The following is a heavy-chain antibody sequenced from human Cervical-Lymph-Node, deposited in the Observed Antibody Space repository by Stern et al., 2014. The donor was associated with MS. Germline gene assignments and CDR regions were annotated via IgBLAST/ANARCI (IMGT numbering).Heavy chain of an antibody. CDR2: ISSSATSI. J-gene: IGHJ4*02. CDR1: GFTFSDYY. V-gene: IGHV3-11*01. CDR3: ARVAVQWELPD. D-gene: IGHD1-26*01. Sequence: VQLVESGGGLVKPGGSLRLSCAASGFTFSDYYMTWVRQAPGKGLEWVSYISSSATSIYYADSVKGRFTNSRDNAKKSLYLQMNSLRAEDTAVYYCARVAVQWELPDWGQGTLVTVSS.